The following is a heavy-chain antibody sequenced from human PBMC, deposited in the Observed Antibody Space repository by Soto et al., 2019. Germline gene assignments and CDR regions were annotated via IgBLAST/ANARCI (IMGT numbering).Heavy chain of an antibody. J-gene: IGHJ5*02. CDR3: AGMPYTSGLRFDP. CDR2: IYQSGVT. Sequence: SETLSLCCNVAGYSYSISTYSSSWIRQPPGKALQWIGFIYQSGVTSYNPSLASRVSISLDRSNNQCSLKLKSVTAADTAVYFCAGMPYTSGLRFDPWGPGNRVTVSA. V-gene: IGHV4-30-2*01. CDR1: GYSYSISTYS. D-gene: IGHD6-19*01.